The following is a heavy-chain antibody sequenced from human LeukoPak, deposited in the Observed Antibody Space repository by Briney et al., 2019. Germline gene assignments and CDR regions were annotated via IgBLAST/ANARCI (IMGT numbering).Heavy chain of an antibody. CDR1: GFTFS. CDR3: ARDYKYAFDN. V-gene: IGHV3-48*01. D-gene: IGHD5-24*01. Sequence: GGSLRLSCAASGFTFSMNWVRQAPGKGLEWISYIGIDSGNTNYADSVKGRFTISGDKAKNSLYLQMNSLRVEDTAVYYCARDYKYAFDNWGQGTLVTVSS. J-gene: IGHJ4*02. CDR2: IGIDSGNT.